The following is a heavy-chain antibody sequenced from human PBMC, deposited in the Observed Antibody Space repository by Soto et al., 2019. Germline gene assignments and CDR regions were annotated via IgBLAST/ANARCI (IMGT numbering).Heavy chain of an antibody. J-gene: IGHJ6*02. CDR2: IYPGDSDT. V-gene: IGHV5-51*01. CDR1: GYSFTSYW. D-gene: IGHD3-10*01. CDR3: ARQWYYYGSGSYYYYYYGMDV. Sequence: VESLKISCKGSGYSFTSYWIGWVRQMPGKGLEWMGIIYPGDSDTRYSPSFQGQVTISADKSISTAYLQWSSLKASDTAMYYCARQWYYYGSGSYYYYYYGMDVWGQGTTVNVSS.